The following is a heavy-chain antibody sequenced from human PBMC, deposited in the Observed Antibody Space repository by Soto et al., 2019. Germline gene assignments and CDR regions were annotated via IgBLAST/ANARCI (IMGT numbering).Heavy chain of an antibody. Sequence: QVQLQESGPGLVKPSGTLSLTCAVSGGSISSSNWWSWVRQPPGKGLEWIGEISHSGSTNYNPSLKGRVTISVDKSKNQFSLKLSSVTAADTAVYYCARRRITMIVVVYDAFDIWGQGTMVTVSS. V-gene: IGHV4-4*02. J-gene: IGHJ3*02. D-gene: IGHD3-22*01. CDR1: GGSISSSNW. CDR2: ISHSGST. CDR3: ARRRITMIVVVYDAFDI.